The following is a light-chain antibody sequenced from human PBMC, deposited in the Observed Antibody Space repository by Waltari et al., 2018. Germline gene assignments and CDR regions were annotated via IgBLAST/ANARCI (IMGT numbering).Light chain of an antibody. Sequence: EIVFTQAPGTLSLSPGERATLSCRASQTVRTTYLAWYQQKPGQAPTLLIYGESSRATGIPDRFSGSGSGTEFSLTISSLEPEDFAVYYCQKYDVSPLTFGGGTKVEIK. J-gene: IGKJ4*01. CDR3: QKYDVSPLT. CDR2: GES. CDR1: QTVRTTY. V-gene: IGKV3-20*01.